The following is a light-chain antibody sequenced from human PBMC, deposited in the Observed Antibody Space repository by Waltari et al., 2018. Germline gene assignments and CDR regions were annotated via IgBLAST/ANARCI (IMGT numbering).Light chain of an antibody. V-gene: IGKV3-15*01. CDR3: QQYFDWPMYT. CDR1: QSVTTN. CDR2: GAS. J-gene: IGKJ2*01. Sequence: EIVMTQSPDTLSVSPGERATLSCRASQSVTTNLAWYQQKPGQAPRLLLYGASTRATGIPARFSGSGSGTDFTLTISSLQSEDFAVYHCQQYFDWPMYTFAQGTKLEIK.